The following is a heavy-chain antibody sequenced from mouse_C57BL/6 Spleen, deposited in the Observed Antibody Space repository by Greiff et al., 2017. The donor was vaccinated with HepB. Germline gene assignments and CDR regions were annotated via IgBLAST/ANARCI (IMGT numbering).Heavy chain of an antibody. CDR3: ARQGYYGSSPCAMDY. CDR1: GFTFSDYY. D-gene: IGHD1-1*01. J-gene: IGHJ4*01. V-gene: IGHV5-12*01. Sequence: EVNLVESGGGLVQPGGSLKLSCAASGFTFSDYYMYWVRQTPEKRLEWVAYISNGGGSTYYPDTVKGRFTISRDNAKNTLYLQMSRLKSEDTAMYYCARQGYYGSSPCAMDYWGQGTSVTVSS. CDR2: ISNGGGST.